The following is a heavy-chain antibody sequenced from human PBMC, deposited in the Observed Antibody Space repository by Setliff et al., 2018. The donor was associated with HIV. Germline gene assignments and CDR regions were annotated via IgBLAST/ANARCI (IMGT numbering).Heavy chain of an antibody. V-gene: IGHV3-74*01. Sequence: PGGSLRLSCAASGFIFSNYWMHWVRQAPGKGLVWVSRINRDGSSISYADSVKGRFTISRDNAKNTLYLQMNSLRGEDTAVYYCARHSDWYGNDAFDIWGQGTRVTVSS. CDR2: INRDGSSI. CDR3: ARHSDWYGNDAFDI. D-gene: IGHD6-19*01. CDR1: GFIFSNYW. J-gene: IGHJ3*02.